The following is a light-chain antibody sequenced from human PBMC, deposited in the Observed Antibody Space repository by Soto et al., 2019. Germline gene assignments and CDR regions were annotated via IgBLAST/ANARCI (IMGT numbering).Light chain of an antibody. Sequence: QSALTQPASVSGSPGQSITISCTGTSSDIGGYKHVSWYQQHPGKAPKLMIYEVSNRPSGVSNRFSGSKSGNTASLTISGLQAEDEADYNCSSYTTSSTQVFGTGTKLTVL. CDR2: EVS. J-gene: IGLJ1*01. CDR3: SSYTTSSTQV. CDR1: SSDIGGYKH. V-gene: IGLV2-14*01.